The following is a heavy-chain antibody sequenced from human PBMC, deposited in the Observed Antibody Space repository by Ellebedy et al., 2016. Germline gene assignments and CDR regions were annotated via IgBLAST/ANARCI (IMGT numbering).Heavy chain of an antibody. Sequence: GESLKISCAASGFTFSSSYMNWVRQAPGKGLEWVSSIDSGSTYINYADSVKGRFTISRDNAKNSLYLQLNSLRAEDTAVYFCARDLNYWGQGTPVTVSS. J-gene: IGHJ4*02. CDR1: GFTFSSSY. CDR3: ARDLNY. V-gene: IGHV3-21*01. CDR2: IDSGSTYI.